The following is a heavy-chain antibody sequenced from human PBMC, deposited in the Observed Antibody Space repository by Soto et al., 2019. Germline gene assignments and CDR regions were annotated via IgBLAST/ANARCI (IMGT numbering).Heavy chain of an antibody. CDR2: IYYSGST. Sequence: SETLSLTCDVSGGSVSSTSYYWTWIRLPPGKGLEWIGYIYYSGSTNYNPSLKSRLSMSLDTSKNQYSLKLTSVTAADTAVYFCARAFCYDSNGYMGFVSWGQGTQVTVSS. CDR3: ARAFCYDSNGYMGFVS. CDR1: GGSVSSTSYY. D-gene: IGHD3-22*01. J-gene: IGHJ4*02. V-gene: IGHV4-61*01.